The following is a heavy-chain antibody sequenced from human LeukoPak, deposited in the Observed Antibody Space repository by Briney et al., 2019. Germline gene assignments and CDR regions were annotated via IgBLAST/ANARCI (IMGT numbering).Heavy chain of an antibody. J-gene: IGHJ3*02. CDR2: IRSKANSYAT. CDR1: GFTFSNAW. D-gene: IGHD3-10*01. V-gene: IGHV3-73*01. CDR3: TRHSSTMVRGGLTRAFDI. Sequence: GGSLRLSCAASGFTFSNAWMSWVRQAPGKGLEWVGRIRSKANSYATAYAASVKGRFTISRDDSKNTAYLQMNSLKTEDTAVYYCTRHSSTMVRGGLTRAFDIWGQGTMVTVSS.